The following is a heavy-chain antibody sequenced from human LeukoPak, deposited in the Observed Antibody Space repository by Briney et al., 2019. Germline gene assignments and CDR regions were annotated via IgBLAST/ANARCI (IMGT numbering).Heavy chain of an antibody. D-gene: IGHD6-13*01. CDR1: GFTFSSYG. CDR3: AKEGRTAAAGDY. J-gene: IGHJ4*02. CDR2: IRYDGSNK. V-gene: IGHV3-30*02. Sequence: PGGSLRLSCAASGFTFSSYGMYWVRQAPGKGLEWVAFIRYDGSNKYYADSVKGRFTISRDNSKNTLYLQMNSLRAEDTAVYYCAKEGRTAAAGDYWGQGTLVTVSS.